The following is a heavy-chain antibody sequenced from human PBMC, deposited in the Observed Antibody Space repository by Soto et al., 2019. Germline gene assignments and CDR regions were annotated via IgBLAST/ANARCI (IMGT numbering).Heavy chain of an antibody. CDR2: IIPIFGTA. CDR3: ARASERIAVADALFDY. V-gene: IGHV1-69*12. CDR1: GGTFSSNA. D-gene: IGHD6-19*01. Sequence: QVQLVQSGAEVKKPGSSVKVSCKASGGTFSSNAIRRVRQAPAQGLEWMGGIIPIFGTANYAQKFQGRVTITADESTSRAYMALSTLRSEDTAVYYCARASERIAVADALFDYWGQGTLVTVSS. J-gene: IGHJ4*02.